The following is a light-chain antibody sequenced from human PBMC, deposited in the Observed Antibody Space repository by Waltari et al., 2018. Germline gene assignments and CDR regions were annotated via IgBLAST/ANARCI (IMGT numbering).Light chain of an antibody. CDR2: SAS. CDR1: QSVSRY. J-gene: IGKJ2*03. CDR3: YQHSSGYS. V-gene: IGKV3-11*01. Sequence: VILTQSPATLSLSPGERATLSCRASQSVSRYLAWYQQKPGQAPRLRIHSASSRATGIPDRFSGSGSGTEFTLTISSLEPEDVGVYHCYQHSSGYSFAQGTKVEIK.